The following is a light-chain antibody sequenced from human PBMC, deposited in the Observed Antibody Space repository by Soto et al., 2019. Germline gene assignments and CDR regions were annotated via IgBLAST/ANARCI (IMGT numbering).Light chain of an antibody. CDR3: AAWDDSLNAVV. CDR1: SSNIGSNT. V-gene: IGLV1-44*01. J-gene: IGLJ2*01. CDR2: SNN. Sequence: QSVLTQPPSASGTPGQRVTISCSGSSSNIGSNTVNWYQQRPGTAPKLLIYSNNQRPSGVPDRFSGSKSGTSASLAISGLQSEDEADYYCAAWDDSLNAVVFGGGTKLTVL.